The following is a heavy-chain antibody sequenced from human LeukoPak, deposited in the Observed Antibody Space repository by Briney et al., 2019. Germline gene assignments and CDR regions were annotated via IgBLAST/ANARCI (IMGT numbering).Heavy chain of an antibody. D-gene: IGHD6-19*01. Sequence: GGSLRLSCAASGFTFSSYAMHWVRQAPGKGLEYVSAISSNGGSTYYANSVKGRFTISRDNSKNTLYLQMGSLRAEDMAVYYCARAWGIAVAGPEYWGQGTLVTVSS. V-gene: IGHV3-64*01. CDR2: ISSNGGST. J-gene: IGHJ4*02. CDR3: ARAWGIAVAGPEY. CDR1: GFTFSSYA.